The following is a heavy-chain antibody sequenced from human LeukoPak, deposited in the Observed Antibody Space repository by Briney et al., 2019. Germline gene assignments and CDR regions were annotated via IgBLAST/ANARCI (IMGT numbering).Heavy chain of an antibody. J-gene: IGHJ4*02. CDR1: GFTFSSYA. V-gene: IGHV3-23*01. Sequence: TGGSLRLSCAASGFTFSSYAMSWVRQAPGKGLEWVSAISGSGGSTYYADSVKGRFTISRDNSKNTLYLQMNSLRAEDTAVYYCAKVWVPYSNSPSGLDYWGQGTLVTVSS. D-gene: IGHD4-11*01. CDR3: AKVWVPYSNSPSGLDY. CDR2: ISGSGGST.